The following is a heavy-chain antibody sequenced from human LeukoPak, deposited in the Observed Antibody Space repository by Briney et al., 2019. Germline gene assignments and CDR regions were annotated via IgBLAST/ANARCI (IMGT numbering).Heavy chain of an antibody. Sequence: SETLSLTCAVYGGSFSGYYWSWIRQPPGKGLEWIGEINHSGSTNYNPSLKSRVTISVDTSKNQFSLKLSSVTAADTAVYYCARATRYSGWYYAYWGQGTLVTVSP. D-gene: IGHD6-19*01. V-gene: IGHV4-34*01. CDR3: ARATRYSGWYYAY. CDR1: GGSFSGYY. J-gene: IGHJ4*02. CDR2: INHSGST.